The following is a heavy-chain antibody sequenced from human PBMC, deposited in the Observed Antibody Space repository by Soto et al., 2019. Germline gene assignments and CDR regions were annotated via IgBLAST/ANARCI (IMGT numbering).Heavy chain of an antibody. CDR2: IYSGGTT. V-gene: IGHV3-53*01. CDR1: GFTVSSNY. D-gene: IGHD5-12*01. J-gene: IGHJ4*02. Sequence: PGGSLRLSCAASGFTVSSNYMSWARQAPGKGLEWVSVIYSGGTTHYADSVKGRFTIFRDSSKNTLYLQMHSLRADDTGVYYCARDKDGNDYGLLGYWGQGTQVTVSS. CDR3: ARDKDGNDYGLLGY.